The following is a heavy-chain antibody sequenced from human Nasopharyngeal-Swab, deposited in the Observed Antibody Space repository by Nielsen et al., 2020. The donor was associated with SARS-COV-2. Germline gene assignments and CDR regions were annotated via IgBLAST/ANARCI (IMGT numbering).Heavy chain of an antibody. J-gene: IGHJ6*02. CDR2: ISSSSSYI. Sequence: GGSLRLSCAASGFTFSSYNMNWVRQAPGKGLEWVSSISSSSSYIYYADSVKGRFTISRDNPKNSLYLQMNSLRAEDTAVYYCARDGLDYDFWSAYFMDVWGQGTMVTVSS. CDR1: GFTFSSYN. V-gene: IGHV3-21*01. D-gene: IGHD3-3*01. CDR3: ARDGLDYDFWSAYFMDV.